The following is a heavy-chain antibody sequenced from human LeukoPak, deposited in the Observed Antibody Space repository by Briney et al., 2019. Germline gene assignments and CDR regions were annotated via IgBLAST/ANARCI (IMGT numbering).Heavy chain of an antibody. J-gene: IGHJ4*02. Sequence: SETLSLTCTVSGGSIRSTTYYWGWISQPPGKGLEWIGSIYYSGNTYYSPSLMSRVTISVDTSKNQFSLNLSSVTAADTAMYYCARAPHFFDSSGSRYYFDYWGQGALVTVSS. D-gene: IGHD3-22*01. V-gene: IGHV4-39*07. CDR3: ARAPHFFDSSGSRYYFDY. CDR2: IYYSGNT. CDR1: GGSIRSTTYY.